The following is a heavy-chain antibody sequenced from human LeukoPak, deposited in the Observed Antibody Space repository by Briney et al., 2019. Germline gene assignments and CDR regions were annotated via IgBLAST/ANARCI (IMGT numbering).Heavy chain of an antibody. D-gene: IGHD3-3*01. V-gene: IGHV3-74*01. CDR3: AKCFWSGYYYYMDV. CDR1: GFTFSSYW. J-gene: IGHJ6*03. CDR2: INSDGSST. Sequence: VGSLRLSCAASGFTFSSYWMHWVRQAPGKGLVWVSRINSDGSSTSYADSVKGRFTISRDNAKNTLYLQMNSLRAEDTAVYYCAKCFWSGYYYYMDVWGKGTTVTVSS.